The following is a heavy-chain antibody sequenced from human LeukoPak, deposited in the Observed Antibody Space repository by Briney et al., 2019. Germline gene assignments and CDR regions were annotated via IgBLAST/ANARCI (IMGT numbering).Heavy chain of an antibody. CDR1: GFTFSSYG. D-gene: IGHD2-15*01. V-gene: IGHV3-30*18. J-gene: IGHJ6*02. Sequence: GGSLRPSCAASGFTFSSYGMHWVRQAPGKGLEWVLVISYDGNDKYYADTVKGRFTISRDNSKNTLYLQINGLRAEDTAVYYCAKDREHCSGGTCNAMDVWGQGTTVTVSS. CDR2: ISYDGNDK. CDR3: AKDREHCSGGTCNAMDV.